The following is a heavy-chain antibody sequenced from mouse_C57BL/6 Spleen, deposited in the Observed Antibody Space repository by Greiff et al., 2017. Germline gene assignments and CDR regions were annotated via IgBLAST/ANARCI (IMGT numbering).Heavy chain of an antibody. V-gene: IGHV1-53*01. CDR3: ARLFVPLYYFDY. CDR2: INPSNGDT. CDR1: GYTFTSYW. D-gene: IGHD5-1*01. Sequence: QVQLQQPGTELVKPGASVTLSCKASGYTFTSYWMHWVKQRPGQGLEWIGNINPSNGDTNYNEKFKSKATLTVDKSSSTAYMQLSSLTSEDSAVYYCARLFVPLYYFDYWGQGTTLTVSS. J-gene: IGHJ2*01.